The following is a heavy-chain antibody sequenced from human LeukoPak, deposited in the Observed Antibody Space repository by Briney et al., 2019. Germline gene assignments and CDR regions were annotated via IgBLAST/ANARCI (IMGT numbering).Heavy chain of an antibody. Sequence: PGGSLRLSCAASGFTFSDYYMSWIRQAPGKGLEWVSYISSSGSTIYYADSVKGRFTISRDNAKNSLYLQMDSLRAVDLAVYYCAGDLEDIVVVVAGKYFDYWGQGTLVTVSS. CDR3: AGDLEDIVVVVAGKYFDY. CDR2: ISSSGSTI. CDR1: GFTFSDYY. J-gene: IGHJ4*02. D-gene: IGHD2-15*01. V-gene: IGHV3-11*04.